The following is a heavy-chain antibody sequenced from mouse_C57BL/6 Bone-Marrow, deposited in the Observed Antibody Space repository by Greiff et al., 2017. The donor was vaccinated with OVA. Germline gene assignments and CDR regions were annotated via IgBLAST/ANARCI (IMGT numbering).Heavy chain of an antibody. V-gene: IGHV1-5*01. D-gene: IGHD1-1*01. CDR3: TTNPTVVALYWFDY. Sequence: EVQLQQSGTVLARPGASVKMSCKTSGYTFTSYWMHWVKQRPGQGLEWIGAIYPGNSDTSYNQKFKGKAKLTAVTSASTADMELSSLTNEDSAVYYCTTNPTVVALYWFDYWGQGTTLTVSS. CDR1: GYTFTSYW. CDR2: IYPGNSDT. J-gene: IGHJ2*01.